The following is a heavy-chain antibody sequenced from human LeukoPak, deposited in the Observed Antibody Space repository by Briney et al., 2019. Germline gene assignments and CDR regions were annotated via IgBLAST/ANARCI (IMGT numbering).Heavy chain of an antibody. CDR3: ARSFGGEQQLGYYYYYGMDV. D-gene: IGHD6-13*01. CDR1: GFPFSSFE. CDR2: ISVGGSTI. J-gene: IGHJ6*02. Sequence: QPGGSLGLSCVASGFPFSSFELNWVRQAPGKGLEWVSYISVGGSTIYYADSAKGRFTISRDNSKNTLYLQMNSLRAEDTAVYYCARSFGGEQQLGYYYYYGMDVWGQGTTVTVSS. V-gene: IGHV3-48*03.